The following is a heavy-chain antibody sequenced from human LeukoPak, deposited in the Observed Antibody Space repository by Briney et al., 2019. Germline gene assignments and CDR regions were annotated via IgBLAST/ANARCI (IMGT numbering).Heavy chain of an antibody. CDR2: INAYNGNT. CDR1: GYTFNTYG. D-gene: IGHD2-2*01. V-gene: IGHV1-18*01. CDR3: ARRQGTTLSFDY. Sequence: GASVKDSCMASGYTFNTYGFRWVRPAPGQGLEWMGWINAYNGNTNYAQKLQGRVTMTTETSTSTAYMELRSLRSDDTAVYYCARRQGTTLSFDYWGQRTLVTVSS. J-gene: IGHJ4*02.